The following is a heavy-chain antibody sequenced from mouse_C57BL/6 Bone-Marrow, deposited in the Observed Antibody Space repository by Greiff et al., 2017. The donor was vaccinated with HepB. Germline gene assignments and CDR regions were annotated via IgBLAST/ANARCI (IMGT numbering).Heavy chain of an antibody. CDR2: ISGGGGNT. V-gene: IGHV5-9*01. Sequence: EVMLVESGGGLVKPGGSLKLSCAASGFTFSSYTMSWVRQTPEKRLEWVATISGGGGNTYYPDSVKGRFTISRDNAKNTLYLQMSSLRSEDTALYYCARHPPYIDGYYSTWFAYWGQGTLVTVSA. CDR1: GFTFSSYT. D-gene: IGHD2-3*01. J-gene: IGHJ3*01. CDR3: ARHPPYIDGYYSTWFAY.